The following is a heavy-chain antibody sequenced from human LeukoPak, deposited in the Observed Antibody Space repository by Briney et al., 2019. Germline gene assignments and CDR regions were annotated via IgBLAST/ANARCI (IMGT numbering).Heavy chain of an antibody. V-gene: IGHV3-30*04. CDR3: ARDDTLVTFEPANY. CDR1: GFTFSTYA. D-gene: IGHD3-16*01. CDR2: ISYDGSNK. J-gene: IGHJ4*02. Sequence: GRSLRLSCAASGFTFSTYAMHWVRQAPGKGLEWVAVISYDGSNKYYADSVKGRFTISRDNSKNTLYLQMDSLRAEDTAVYHCARDDTLVTFEPANYWGQGTLVSVSS.